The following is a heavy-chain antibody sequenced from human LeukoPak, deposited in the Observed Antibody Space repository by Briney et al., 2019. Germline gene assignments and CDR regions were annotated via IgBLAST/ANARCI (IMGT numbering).Heavy chain of an antibody. CDR2: IYTSGST. J-gene: IGHJ4*02. CDR1: GYSISSGYY. V-gene: IGHV4-38-2*02. CDR3: ARDPDVYFDY. Sequence: PSETLSLTCAVSGYSISSGYYWGWIRQPPGKGLEWIGRIYTSGSTNYNPSLKSRVTISVDTSKNQFSLKLSSVTAADTAVYYCARDPDVYFDYWGQGTLVTVSS.